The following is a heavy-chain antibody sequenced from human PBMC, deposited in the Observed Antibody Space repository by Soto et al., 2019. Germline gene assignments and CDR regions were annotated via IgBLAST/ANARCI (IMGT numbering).Heavy chain of an antibody. J-gene: IGHJ6*02. CDR3: ARDKAHWSSSGYYYYGMDV. CDR2: INPNSGGT. V-gene: IGHV1-2*04. Sequence: ASVKVSCKASGYTFTGYYMHWVRQAPGQGLEWMGWINPNSGGTNYAQKFQRWVTMTRDTYISTAYMELSRLRSDDTAAYYCARDKAHWSSSGYYYYGMDVWCQGTTVTVSS. D-gene: IGHD6-6*01. CDR1: GYTFTGYY.